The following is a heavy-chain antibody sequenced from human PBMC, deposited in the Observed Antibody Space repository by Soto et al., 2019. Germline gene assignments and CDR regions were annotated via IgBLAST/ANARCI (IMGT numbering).Heavy chain of an antibody. D-gene: IGHD3-3*01. Sequence: QVQLVQSGAEVKKPGASVKVSCKASGYTFTSYDINWVRQATGQGLEWMGWMNPNSGNTGYAQKFQGRVTMTRNTSISTAYMELSSLRSEDTAVYYCVRPYDFWSGYYTGHYYYYMDVWGKGTTVTVSS. V-gene: IGHV1-8*01. CDR3: VRPYDFWSGYYTGHYYYYMDV. J-gene: IGHJ6*03. CDR1: GYTFTSYD. CDR2: MNPNSGNT.